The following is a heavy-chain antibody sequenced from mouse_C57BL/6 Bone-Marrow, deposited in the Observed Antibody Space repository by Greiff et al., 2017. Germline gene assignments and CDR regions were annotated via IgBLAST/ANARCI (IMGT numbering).Heavy chain of an antibody. D-gene: IGHD1-1*01. CDR1: GYTFTSYW. CDR2: IDPSDSYT. CDR3: ARSMGYGRALYYFDY. J-gene: IGHJ2*01. V-gene: IGHV1-69*01. Sequence: VQLQQPGAELVMPGASVKLSCKASGYTFTSYWMHWVKQRPGQGLEWIGEIDPSDSYTNYNQKFKGQSTLTVDKSSSTAYMQLSSLTSEDSAVYYCARSMGYGRALYYFDYWGQGTTLTVSS.